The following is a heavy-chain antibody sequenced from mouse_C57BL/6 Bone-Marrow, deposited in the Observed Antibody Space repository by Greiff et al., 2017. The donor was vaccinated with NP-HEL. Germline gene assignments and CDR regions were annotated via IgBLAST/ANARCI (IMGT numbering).Heavy chain of an antibody. CDR3: ARTTVVAYYAMDY. CDR1: GFTFSSYA. Sequence: VESGGGLVKPGGSLKLSCAASGFTFSSYAMSWVRQTPEKRLEWVATISDGGSYTYYPDNVKGRFTISRDNAKNNLYLQMSHLKSEDTAMYYCARTTVVAYYAMDYWGQGTSVTVSS. V-gene: IGHV5-4*01. J-gene: IGHJ4*01. CDR2: ISDGGSYT. D-gene: IGHD1-1*01.